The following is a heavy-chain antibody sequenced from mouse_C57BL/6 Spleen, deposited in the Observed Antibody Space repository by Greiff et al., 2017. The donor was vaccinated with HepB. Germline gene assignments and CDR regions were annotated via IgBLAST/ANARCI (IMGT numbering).Heavy chain of an antibody. D-gene: IGHD3-2*02. J-gene: IGHJ2*01. CDR2: IDPSDSHT. Sequence: VQLQQPGAELVKPGASVKLSCKASGYTFTSYWMQWVKQRPGQGLEWIGEIDPSDSHTNYNQKFKGKATLTVDTSSSTAYMQLSSLTSEDSAVYYCAREDSSGYVDYWGQGTTLTVSS. V-gene: IGHV1-50*01. CDR1: GYTFTSYW. CDR3: AREDSSGYVDY.